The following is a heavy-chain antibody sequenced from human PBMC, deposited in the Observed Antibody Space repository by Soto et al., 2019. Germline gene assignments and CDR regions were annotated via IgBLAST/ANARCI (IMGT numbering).Heavy chain of an antibody. CDR1: GGTFSSYA. Sequence: SVKVSCKASGGTFSSYAISWVRQAPGQGLEWMGGIIPIFGTANYAQKFQGRVTITADESTSTAYMELSSLRSEDTAVYYCARDDWDAVYYYGMDVWGQGTTVTVSS. D-gene: IGHD2-21*01. V-gene: IGHV1-69*13. J-gene: IGHJ6*02. CDR2: IIPIFGTA. CDR3: ARDDWDAVYYYGMDV.